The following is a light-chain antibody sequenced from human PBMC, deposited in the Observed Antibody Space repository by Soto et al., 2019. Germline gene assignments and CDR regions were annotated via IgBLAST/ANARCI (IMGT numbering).Light chain of an antibody. Sequence: EIVMTQSPATLSVSPGERATLSCRASQSVSNKLVWYQQKPGQAPRLLIYAASTRATGIPARFSRSGSETEFTLTISSLQSEELAVYYCQQYANWPKTFGQVTKVDIK. CDR3: QQYANWPKT. V-gene: IGKV3-15*01. J-gene: IGKJ1*01. CDR1: QSVSNK. CDR2: AAS.